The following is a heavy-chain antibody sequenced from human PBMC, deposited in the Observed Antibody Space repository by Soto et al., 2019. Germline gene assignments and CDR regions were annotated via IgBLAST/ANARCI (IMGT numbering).Heavy chain of an antibody. J-gene: IGHJ6*02. CDR3: ARQVLPANTNYYYYDLDF. D-gene: IGHD3-10*01. Sequence: XESLRISRKGSGYTFTQSWIAWVRQMPGKGLEWMGIIYLGDSDTRYGPSFQGQVTISADKSTSTAYLQWSSLRASDTAMYYCARQVLPANTNYYYYDLDFWGHGTTVTVSS. CDR2: IYLGDSDT. V-gene: IGHV5-51*01. CDR1: GYTFTQSW.